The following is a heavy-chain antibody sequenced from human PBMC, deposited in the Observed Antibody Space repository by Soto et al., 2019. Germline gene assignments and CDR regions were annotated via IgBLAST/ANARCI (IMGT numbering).Heavy chain of an antibody. Sequence: SVKVSCKASGGTFCSYAISWVRQAPGQGLEWMGGIIPIPATTNYAQKFQDRVTITADESTTTAYMELASLRSEDTAIYYCARDPGSGGPYGWFDPWGQGTLVTVSS. CDR3: ARDPGSGGPYGWFDP. V-gene: IGHV1-69*13. CDR1: GGTFCSYA. J-gene: IGHJ5*02. D-gene: IGHD2-15*01. CDR2: IIPIPATT.